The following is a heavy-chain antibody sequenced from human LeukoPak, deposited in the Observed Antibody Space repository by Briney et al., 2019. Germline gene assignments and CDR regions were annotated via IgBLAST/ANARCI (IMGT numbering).Heavy chain of an antibody. J-gene: IGHJ6*02. CDR2: ISATGSTT. Sequence: GGSLRLSCTVSGLTFSTYALSWVRQTPEKGLEWLSVISATGSTTYYADSVRGRFTISRDNSKNTLYLQMNSLRVEDTAVYYCAKYVSAKGPPYGLDVWGQGTTVTVSS. V-gene: IGHV3-23*01. CDR1: GLTFSTYA. CDR3: AKYVSAKGPPYGLDV. D-gene: IGHD2/OR15-2a*01.